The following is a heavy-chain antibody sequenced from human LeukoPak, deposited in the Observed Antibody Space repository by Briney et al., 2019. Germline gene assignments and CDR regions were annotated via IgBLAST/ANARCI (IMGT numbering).Heavy chain of an antibody. Sequence: GGSLRLSCAASGCTFSSYSMNWVRQAPGKGLEWVSSISSSSSYIYYADSVKGRFTISRDNAKNSLYLQMNSLRAEDTAVYYCARVRLPGAYFDYWGQGTLVTVSS. D-gene: IGHD2-2*01. CDR1: GCTFSSYS. CDR3: ARVRLPGAYFDY. V-gene: IGHV3-21*01. CDR2: ISSSSSYI. J-gene: IGHJ4*02.